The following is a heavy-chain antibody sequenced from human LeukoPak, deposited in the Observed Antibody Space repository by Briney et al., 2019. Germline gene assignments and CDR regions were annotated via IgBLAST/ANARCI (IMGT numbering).Heavy chain of an antibody. CDR3: TKASAARCIGVFCYPFDH. Sequence: PGGSLRLSCAASGFTFSSYTMNWVRQAPGKGLEWVSSISSSSSYMYYADSVKGRFTISRDNAKNSLYLQMNSLRAEDTAVYYCTKASAARCIGVFCYPFDHWGQGTLVTVSS. D-gene: IGHD2-15*01. CDR2: ISSSSSYM. V-gene: IGHV3-21*04. CDR1: GFTFSSYT. J-gene: IGHJ4*02.